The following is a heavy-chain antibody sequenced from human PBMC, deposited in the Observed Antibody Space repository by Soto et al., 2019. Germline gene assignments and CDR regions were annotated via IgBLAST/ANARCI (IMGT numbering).Heavy chain of an antibody. CDR3: ARDGCSGSNCLNWFDP. J-gene: IGHJ5*02. V-gene: IGHV3-48*01. D-gene: IGHD2-15*01. CDR1: GFTFSSYS. Sequence: EVQLVESGGGLVQPGGSLRLSCAASGFTFSSYSMNWVRQAPGKGLEWVSYISSSSTTKYYADSVKGRFTISRDNGKNGLYLKMNSLRAEDTAVYYCARDGCSGSNCLNWFDPWGQGTLVTVSS. CDR2: ISSSSTTK.